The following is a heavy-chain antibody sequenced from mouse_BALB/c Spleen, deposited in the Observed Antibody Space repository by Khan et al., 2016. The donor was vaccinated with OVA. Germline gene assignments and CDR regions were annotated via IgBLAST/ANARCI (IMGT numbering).Heavy chain of an antibody. CDR3: TNGNYGWFAY. CDR2: ISSAGTYT. D-gene: IGHD2-1*01. CDR1: GFTFSTFV. V-gene: IGHV5-9-1*01. J-gene: IGHJ3*01. Sequence: EVELVESGGGLVKPGGSLKLSCSASGFTFSTFVMSWVRQTPEKRLEWVATISSAGTYTYYSDSVKGRFTISRDNAKHTLYLQMNSLRSEDTATYYCTNGNYGWFAYWGQGTLVTVSA.